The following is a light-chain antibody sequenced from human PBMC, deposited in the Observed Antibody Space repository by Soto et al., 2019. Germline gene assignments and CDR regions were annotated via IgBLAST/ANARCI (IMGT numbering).Light chain of an antibody. V-gene: IGKV3-20*01. J-gene: IGKJ1*01. CDR3: QQYESSVT. CDR2: GAS. CDR1: QSISSTF. Sequence: EIVLTQSPGSLSLSPGERATLSCRASQSISSTFFAWYQLKAGQAPRLLIYGASSRATGIPDRFTGSGSGTDFTLTISRLEPEDFAVYFCQQYESSVTFGQGTKVEVK.